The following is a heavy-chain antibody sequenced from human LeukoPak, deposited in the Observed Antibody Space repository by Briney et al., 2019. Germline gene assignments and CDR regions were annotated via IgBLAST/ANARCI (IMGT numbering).Heavy chain of an antibody. CDR2: IIPFLPII. Sequence: GASVKVSCEASGGSLRSYAFSWVRQAPGQGLEWVGGIIPFLPIIKYAQKIQGRVTITTDESTSIVYMELSSLRSEDTAVYYCASTPIVDCSDTYCHTTGGFDPWGQGTLVTVSS. V-gene: IGHV1-69*05. J-gene: IGHJ5*02. CDR3: ASTPIVDCSDTYCHTTGGFDP. D-gene: IGHD2-15*01. CDR1: GGSLRSYA.